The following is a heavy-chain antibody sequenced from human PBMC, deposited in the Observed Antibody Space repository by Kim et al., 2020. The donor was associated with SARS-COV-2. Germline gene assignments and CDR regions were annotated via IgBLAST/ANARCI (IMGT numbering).Heavy chain of an antibody. J-gene: IGHJ5*02. V-gene: IGHV4-39*01. CDR2: IYYSGST. D-gene: IGHD6-13*01. CDR3: ARHSDAAAGLNWFDP. CDR1: GGSISSSSYY. Sequence: SETLSLTCTVSGGSISSSSYYWGWIRQPPGKGLEWIGSIYYSGSTYYNPSLKSRVTISVDTSKNQFSLKLSSVTAADTAVYYCARHSDAAAGLNWFDPWGQGTLVTVSS.